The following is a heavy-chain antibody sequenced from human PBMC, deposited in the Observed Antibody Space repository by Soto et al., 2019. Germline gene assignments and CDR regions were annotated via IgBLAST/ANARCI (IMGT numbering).Heavy chain of an antibody. CDR2: ISSSSSYT. V-gene: IGHV3-11*06. CDR1: GFTFSDYY. J-gene: IGHJ6*02. CDR3: ARESPVLRFLEWLLEGMDV. D-gene: IGHD3-3*01. Sequence: GGSLRLSCAASGFTFSDYYMSWIRQAPGKGLEWVSYISSSSSYTNYADSVKGRFTISRDNAKNSLYLQMNSLRDEDTAVYYCARESPVLRFLEWLLEGMDVWGQGTTVTVSS.